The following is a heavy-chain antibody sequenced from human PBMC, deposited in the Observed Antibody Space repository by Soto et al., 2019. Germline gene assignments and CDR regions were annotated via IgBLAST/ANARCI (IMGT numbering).Heavy chain of an antibody. V-gene: IGHV4-34*01. CDR3: ARRSSSWSPLDY. D-gene: IGHD6-13*01. J-gene: IGHJ4*02. Sequence: SETLSLTCAVYGGSFSCYYWSWIRQPPGKGLEWIGEINHSGSTNYNPSLKSRVTISVDTSKNQFSLKLSSVTAADTAVYYCARRSSSWSPLDYWGQGTLVTVSS. CDR2: INHSGST. CDR1: GGSFSCYY.